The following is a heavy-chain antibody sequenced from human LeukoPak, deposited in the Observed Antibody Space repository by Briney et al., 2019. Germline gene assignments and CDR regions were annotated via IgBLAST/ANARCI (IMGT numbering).Heavy chain of an antibody. V-gene: IGHV3-53*01. CDR1: GFTVSSTY. CDR2: IYSGGST. CDR3: ARDRDTWELLRLKAFDI. J-gene: IGHJ3*02. Sequence: GGSLRLSCAASGFTVSSTYMSWVRQAPGKGLEWVSVIYSGGSTYYADSVKGRFTISRDNAKNSLYLQMNSLRAEDTAVYYCARDRDTWELLRLKAFDIWGQGTMVTVSS. D-gene: IGHD1-26*01.